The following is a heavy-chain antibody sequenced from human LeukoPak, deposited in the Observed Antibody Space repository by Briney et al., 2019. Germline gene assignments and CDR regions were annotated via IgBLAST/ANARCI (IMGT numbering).Heavy chain of an antibody. CDR3: ARGYSSGIAFDV. Sequence: GGPLRISCAVSGFTFSSYEMNWVRQAPGKGLVWVSYISTGGSSIYYADSVKGRFTISRDNAKNSLYLHMNTLRAEDTAVYYCARGYSSGIAFDVWGQGTMVAVSS. V-gene: IGHV3-48*03. CDR2: ISTGGSSI. J-gene: IGHJ3*01. CDR1: GFTFSSYE. D-gene: IGHD6-25*01.